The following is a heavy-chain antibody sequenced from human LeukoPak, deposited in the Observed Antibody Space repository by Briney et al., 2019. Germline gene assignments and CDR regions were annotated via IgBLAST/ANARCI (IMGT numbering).Heavy chain of an antibody. V-gene: IGHV4-34*01. CDR1: GFTVSSNY. Sequence: GSLRLSCAASGFTVSSNYMSWVRQPPGKGLEWIGEINHSGSTNYNPSLKSRVTISVDTSKNQFSLKLSSVTAADTAVYYCARGRPSGYDYVWGSYRHDAFDIWGQGTMVTVSS. CDR2: INHSGST. J-gene: IGHJ3*02. CDR3: ARGRPSGYDYVWGSYRHDAFDI. D-gene: IGHD3-16*02.